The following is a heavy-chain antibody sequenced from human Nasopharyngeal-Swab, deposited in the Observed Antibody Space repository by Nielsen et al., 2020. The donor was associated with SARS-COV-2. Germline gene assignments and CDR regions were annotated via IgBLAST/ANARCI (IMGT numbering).Heavy chain of an antibody. CDR1: GYTFTSYG. Sequence: SVKVSCKASGYTFTSYGISWVRQAPGQGLEWMGGIIPIFGTANYAQKFQGRVTITADESTSTAYMELSSLRSEDTAVYYCVYGSGSYYNLYYWGQGTLVTVSS. V-gene: IGHV1-69*13. CDR3: VYGSGSYYNLYY. D-gene: IGHD3-10*01. CDR2: IIPIFGTA. J-gene: IGHJ4*02.